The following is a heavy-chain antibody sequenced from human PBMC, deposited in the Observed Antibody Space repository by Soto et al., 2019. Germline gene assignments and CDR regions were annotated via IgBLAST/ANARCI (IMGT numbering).Heavy chain of an antibody. CDR3: ARGSAGRGSYYSGMDV. V-gene: IGHV4-34*01. CDR1: GGSFSGHF. Sequence: SETLSLTCTVYGGSFSGHFGSWIRQSPGKGLEWIGEINHSGGTNYNPSLKSRVTISVDTSQNQFSLKVNSLTAADTAVYYCARGSAGRGSYYSGMDVWGQGTTVTVSS. J-gene: IGHJ6*02. CDR2: INHSGGT.